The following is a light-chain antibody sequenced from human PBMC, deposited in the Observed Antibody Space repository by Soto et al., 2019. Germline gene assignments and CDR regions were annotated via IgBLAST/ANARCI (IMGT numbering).Light chain of an antibody. Sequence: DIQMTQSPSTLSASVGDRVTITCRASQSISSWLAWYQQKPGKAHNLLIYKASSLESGVPSRFSGSGSGTEFTLTISSLQPDDFATYYCQQYNSYSGTFGQGTKLEIK. CDR2: KAS. J-gene: IGKJ2*01. CDR1: QSISSW. CDR3: QQYNSYSGT. V-gene: IGKV1-5*03.